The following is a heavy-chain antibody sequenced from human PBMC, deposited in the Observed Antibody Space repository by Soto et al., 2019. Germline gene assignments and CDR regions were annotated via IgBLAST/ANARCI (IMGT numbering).Heavy chain of an antibody. J-gene: IGHJ6*02. D-gene: IGHD3-16*01. CDR3: ARDTRKELWAEGLNAMDV. V-gene: IGHV1-18*01. Sequence: QVQLVQSGPEVKKPGASVNVSCKAYAYSYTSYGISWVRQAPGQGLEWMGWISAYNGQTNYAQKFRGRVTFTTDASTSTAFMQLRSLRSDDTAMYYCARDTRKELWAEGLNAMDVWGQGTTVTV. CDR2: ISAYNGQT. CDR1: AYSYTSYG.